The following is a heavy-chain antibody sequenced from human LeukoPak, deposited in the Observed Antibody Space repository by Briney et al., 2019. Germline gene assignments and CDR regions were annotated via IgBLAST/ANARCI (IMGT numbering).Heavy chain of an antibody. CDR2: IYYSGST. Sequence: PSETLSLTCTVSGGSVSSGSYYWSWIRQPPGKGLEWIGYIYYSGSTNYNPSLKSRVTISVDTSKNQFSLKLSSVTAADTAVYYCASTHCASPSCYSYYYSGLDVWGQGTTVIVSS. CDR1: GGSVSSGSYY. V-gene: IGHV4-61*01. J-gene: IGHJ6*02. CDR3: ASTHCASPSCYSYYYSGLDV. D-gene: IGHD2-2*01.